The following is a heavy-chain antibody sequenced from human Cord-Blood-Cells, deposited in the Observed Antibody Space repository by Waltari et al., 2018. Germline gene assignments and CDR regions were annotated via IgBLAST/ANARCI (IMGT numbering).Heavy chain of an antibody. CDR1: GFTFTSSA. CDR3: AADSDYYGSGSYERYYYYMDV. CDR2: IVVGSGNT. V-gene: IGHV1-58*01. D-gene: IGHD3-10*01. Sequence: QMQLVQSGPEVKKPGTSVKVSCKASGFTFTSSAVQWVRQARGQRLERIGWIVVGSGNTNYAQKFQERVTITRDMSTSTAYMELSSLRSEDTAVYYCAADSDYYGSGSYERYYYYMDVWGKGTTVTVSS. J-gene: IGHJ6*03.